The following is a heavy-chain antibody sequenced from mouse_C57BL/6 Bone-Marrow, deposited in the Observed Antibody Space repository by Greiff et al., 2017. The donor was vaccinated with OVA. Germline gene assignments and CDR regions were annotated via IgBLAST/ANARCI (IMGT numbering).Heavy chain of an antibody. CDR3: ARWGWLLRMDY. CDR2: ISSGGSYP. CDR1: GFTFSSYG. J-gene: IGHJ4*01. V-gene: IGHV5-6*02. Sequence: DVKLVESGGDLVKPGGSLKLSCAASGFTFSSYGMSWVRQTPDKRLEWVATISSGGSYPYYPDSVKGRFTISRDNAKNTLYLQMSSLKSEDTAMYYCARWGWLLRMDYWGQGTSVTVSS. D-gene: IGHD2-3*01.